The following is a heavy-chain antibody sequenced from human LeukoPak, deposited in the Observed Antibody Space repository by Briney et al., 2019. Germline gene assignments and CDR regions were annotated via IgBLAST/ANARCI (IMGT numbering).Heavy chain of an antibody. CDR2: IYTSGST. CDR3: ARVNCSSTSCYFGDNWFDP. Sequence: SETLSLTCTVSGGSISSYYWSWIRQPAGKGLEWIGRIYTSGSTNYNPSLKSRVTMSVDTSKNQFSLKLSSVTAADTAVYYCARVNCSSTSCYFGDNWFDPWGQGTLVTVSS. V-gene: IGHV4-4*07. J-gene: IGHJ5*02. CDR1: GGSISSYY. D-gene: IGHD2-2*01.